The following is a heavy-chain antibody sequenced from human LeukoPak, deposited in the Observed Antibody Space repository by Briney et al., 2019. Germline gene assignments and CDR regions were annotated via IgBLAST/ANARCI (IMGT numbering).Heavy chain of an antibody. J-gene: IGHJ4*02. CDR1: GYTFTGYY. V-gene: IGHV1-2*02. D-gene: IGHD5-18*01. Sequence: ASVKVSCKASGYTFTGYYMHWLRQAPGQGLEWMGWINPNSGGTNYAQKFQGRVTMARDTSISTAYMELSRLRSDDTAVYYCARVGDTAEVLGRDWGQGTLVTVSS. CDR3: ARVGDTAEVLGRD. CDR2: INPNSGGT.